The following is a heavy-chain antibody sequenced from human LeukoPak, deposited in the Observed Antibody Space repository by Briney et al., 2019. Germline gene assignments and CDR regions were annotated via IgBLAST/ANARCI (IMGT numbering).Heavy chain of an antibody. CDR1: GYTFTSYY. Sequence: ASVKVSCKASGYTFTSYYMHWVRQAPGQGLEWMGWINPNSGGTNYAQKFQGRVTMTRDTSISTAYMELSRLRSDDTAVYYCARDKSLLWFGELLAYLDYWGQGTLVTVSS. V-gene: IGHV1-2*02. D-gene: IGHD3-10*01. CDR2: INPNSGGT. J-gene: IGHJ4*02. CDR3: ARDKSLLWFGELLAYLDY.